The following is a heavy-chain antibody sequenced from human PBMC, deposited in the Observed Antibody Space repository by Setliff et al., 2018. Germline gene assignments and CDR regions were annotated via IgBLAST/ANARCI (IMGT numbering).Heavy chain of an antibody. CDR3: AREVIDPVSSDAFDI. J-gene: IGHJ3*02. D-gene: IGHD4-4*01. CDR1: GGSIRSGNDL. Sequence: SETLSLTCTVSGGSIRSGNDLWSWLRQSPGKGLEWIAYISAYTGRAYYNPSLQSRAALSADTSKSQFSLRLTSVTAADTAVYYCAREVIDPVSSDAFDIWGQGRMVT. V-gene: IGHV4-30-4*01. CDR2: ISAYTGRA.